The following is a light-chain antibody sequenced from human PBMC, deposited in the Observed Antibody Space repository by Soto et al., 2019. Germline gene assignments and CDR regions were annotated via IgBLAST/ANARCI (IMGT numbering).Light chain of an antibody. Sequence: IVVTQSPATLSLSPGERATLSCRASQSLRSSLAWYQQRPGQPPRLLIYGASSRATGIPDRFSGSGSGTDFTLTISRLEPEDFAVYYCQQYGSSPLTFGQGTKVDIK. CDR2: GAS. CDR3: QQYGSSPLT. CDR1: QSLRSS. J-gene: IGKJ1*01. V-gene: IGKV3-20*01.